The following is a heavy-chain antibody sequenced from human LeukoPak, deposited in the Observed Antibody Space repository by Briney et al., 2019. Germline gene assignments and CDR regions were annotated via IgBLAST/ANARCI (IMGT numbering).Heavy chain of an antibody. Sequence: ASVRVSCKASGYTFTGYYMHWVRQAPGQGLEWMGWINPNSGGTNYAQKFQGRVTMTRDTSISTAYMELSRLRSDDTAVYYCARKPIHTRGSYLGYWGQGTLVTVSS. CDR1: GYTFTGYY. V-gene: IGHV1-2*02. CDR2: INPNSGGT. D-gene: IGHD3-16*01. CDR3: ARKPIHTRGSYLGY. J-gene: IGHJ4*02.